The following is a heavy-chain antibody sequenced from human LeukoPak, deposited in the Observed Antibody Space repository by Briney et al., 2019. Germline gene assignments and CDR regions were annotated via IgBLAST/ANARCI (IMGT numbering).Heavy chain of an antibody. CDR1: GFTFSSYA. CDR3: AKDSGREWLRPVGYYYYGMDV. V-gene: IGHV3-23*01. D-gene: IGHD5-12*01. J-gene: IGHJ6*02. CDR2: ISGSGGST. Sequence: PGGSLRLSCAASGFTFSSYAMSWVRQAPGKGLEWVSAISGSGGSTYYADSVKGRFTISRDNSKNTLYLQMNSLRAEDTAVYYCAKDSGREWLRPVGYYYYGMDVWGQGTTVTVSS.